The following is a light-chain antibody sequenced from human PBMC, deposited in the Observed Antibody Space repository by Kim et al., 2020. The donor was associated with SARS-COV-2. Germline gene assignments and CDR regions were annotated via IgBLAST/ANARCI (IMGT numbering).Light chain of an antibody. CDR2: GKN. CDR1: NLISYY. CDR3: NSRDSNENVF. Sequence: ALGQTASITCQGDNLISYYATWYQHKPGQAPILVIYGKNNRPSGIPDGFSGSSSGNTASLTITGTQAGDEADYYCNSRDSNENVFFGGGTQLTVL. V-gene: IGLV3-19*01. J-gene: IGLJ2*01.